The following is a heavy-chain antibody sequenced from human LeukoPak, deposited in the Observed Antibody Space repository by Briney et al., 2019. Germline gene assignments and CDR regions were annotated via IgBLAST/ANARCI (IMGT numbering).Heavy chain of an antibody. CDR1: GFTFSSYS. Sequence: PGGSLRLSCAASGFTFSSYSMNWVRQAPGKGLEWVSSISSSSSYIYYADSVKGRFTISRDNAKNSLYLQMNSLRAEDTAVYYCARDSGSGSYDAFDIWGQGTMVTVSS. V-gene: IGHV3-21*01. CDR2: ISSSSSYI. CDR3: ARDSGSGSYDAFDI. D-gene: IGHD6-19*01. J-gene: IGHJ3*02.